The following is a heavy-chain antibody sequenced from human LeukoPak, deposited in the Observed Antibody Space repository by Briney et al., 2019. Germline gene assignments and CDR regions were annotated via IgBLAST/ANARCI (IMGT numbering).Heavy chain of an antibody. CDR3: ADKSSSGWYCDY. CDR2: VSGGGGST. V-gene: IGHV3-23*01. D-gene: IGHD6-19*01. J-gene: IGHJ4*02. CDR1: GFTFSSYA. Sequence: GGSLRLSCAASGFTFSSYAMTWVRQAPGKGLEWVSTVSGGGGSTYYADSVKGRFTISRDNSKNTLYLQMNSLRAEDTAVYYCADKSSSGWYCDYWGQGTLVTVSS.